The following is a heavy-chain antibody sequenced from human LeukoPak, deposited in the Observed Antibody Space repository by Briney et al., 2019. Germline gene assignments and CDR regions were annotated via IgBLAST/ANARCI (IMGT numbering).Heavy chain of an antibody. D-gene: IGHD3-10*01. CDR1: GGTFSIYA. CDR3: ARCSGSYYYYYGMDV. V-gene: IGHV1-69*06. Sequence: SVKVSCKASGGTFSIYAISWVRQAPGQGLEWMGGIIPIFDTANYAQKFQGRVTITADKSTSTAYMELSSLRSEDTAVYYYARCSGSYYYYYGMDVWGKGTTVTVSS. J-gene: IGHJ6*04. CDR2: IIPIFDTA.